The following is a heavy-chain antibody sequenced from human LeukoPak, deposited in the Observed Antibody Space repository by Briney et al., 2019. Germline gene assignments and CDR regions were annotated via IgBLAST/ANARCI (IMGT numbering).Heavy chain of an antibody. CDR3: AIKSSIAASKN. CDR1: GFSFKSYS. D-gene: IGHD6-25*01. J-gene: IGHJ4*01. Sequence: GGSLRLSCAASGFSFKSYSMSWIRQTPGKGLEWVANIKQDGSEKYYVDPVKGRFDISRDNGKNSLYLQMNSLRAEDTAVYYCAIKSSIAASKNWGQGTLVTVSS. V-gene: IGHV3-7*01. CDR2: IKQDGSEK.